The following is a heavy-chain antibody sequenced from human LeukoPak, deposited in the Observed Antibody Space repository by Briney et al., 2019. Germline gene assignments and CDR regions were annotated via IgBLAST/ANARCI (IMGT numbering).Heavy chain of an antibody. J-gene: IGHJ4*02. CDR1: GYTFTDYG. Sequence: GASVKVSCKASGYTFTDYGINWVRQAPGQGLEWMGWMNPKSGNTGYAQKFQGRVTMTRDTATSTAYMELSSLRSEDTAVYYCARGTRTFDYWGQGTLVTVSS. D-gene: IGHD1/OR15-1a*01. CDR2: MNPKSGNT. CDR3: ARGTRTFDY. V-gene: IGHV1-8*02.